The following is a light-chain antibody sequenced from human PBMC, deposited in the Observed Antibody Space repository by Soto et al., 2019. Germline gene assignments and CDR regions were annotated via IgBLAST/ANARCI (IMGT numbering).Light chain of an antibody. CDR3: QHYGSSPWT. V-gene: IGKV3D-20*01. CDR2: DAS. J-gene: IGKJ1*01. CDR1: QTVGSTY. Sequence: EIVLTQSPATLSLSPGERATLSCGASQTVGSTYLAWYQQKPGLAPRLLIYDASSRATGIPDRFSGSGSGTDFTLTISRLEPEDFVVYYCQHYGSSPWTFGQGTKVEIK.